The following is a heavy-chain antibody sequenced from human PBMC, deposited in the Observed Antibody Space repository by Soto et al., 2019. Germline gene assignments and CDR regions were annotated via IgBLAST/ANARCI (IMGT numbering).Heavy chain of an antibody. V-gene: IGHV3-23*01. J-gene: IGHJ6*02. Sequence: EVQLLESGGGLVQPGGSLRLSCAASGFTFSSYAMSWVRQAPGKGLEWVSAISGSGGSTYYADSVKGRFTISRDNSKNTLYLQMNSLRAEDTAVYYCAKDSGGTVAGTYYYYGMDVWGQGTTVTVSS. CDR3: AKDSGGTVAGTYYYYGMDV. D-gene: IGHD6-19*01. CDR1: GFTFSSYA. CDR2: ISGSGGST.